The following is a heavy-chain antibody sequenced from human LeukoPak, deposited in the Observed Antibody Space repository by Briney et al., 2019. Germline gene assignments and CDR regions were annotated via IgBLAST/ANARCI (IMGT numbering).Heavy chain of an antibody. CDR1: GFTFSSYG. D-gene: IGHD6-19*01. J-gene: IGHJ4*02. V-gene: IGHV3-30*18. CDR3: ANLGVADS. CDR2: ISYDGSNK. Sequence: GGSLRLSCAASGFTFSSYGMHWVRQAPGKGLEWVAVISYDGSNKYYADSVKGRFTISRDNPKNTLYLQMNSLRAEDTAVYYCANLGVADSWGQGTLVTVSS.